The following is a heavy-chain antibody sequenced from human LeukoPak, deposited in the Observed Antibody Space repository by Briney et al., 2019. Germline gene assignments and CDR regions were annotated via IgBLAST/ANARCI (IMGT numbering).Heavy chain of an antibody. J-gene: IGHJ4*02. D-gene: IGHD1-26*01. Sequence: GGSLRLSCAASGFTFSSYAMRWVRQAPGKGLEWVSAISGSGGSTYYADSVKGRFTISRDNSKNTLYLQMNSLRAEDTAVYYCAQDRNSEYFDYWGQGTLVTVSS. V-gene: IGHV3-23*01. CDR1: GFTFSSYA. CDR2: ISGSGGST. CDR3: AQDRNSEYFDY.